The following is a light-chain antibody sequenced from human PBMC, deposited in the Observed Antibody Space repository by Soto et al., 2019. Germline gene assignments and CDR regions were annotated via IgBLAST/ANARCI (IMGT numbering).Light chain of an antibody. CDR2: KAS. Sequence: DIQLTRSPSTRSGSVGDRVTITCSASQTIRSWLAWYQQKPGKAPKLLIYKASTLQSGVPSRFSGSRSWTAFALTTISLQPDDFATYYCQHYYSYSEAFGQGTKVDSK. CDR1: QTIRSW. J-gene: IGKJ1*01. CDR3: QHYYSYSEA. V-gene: IGKV1-5*03.